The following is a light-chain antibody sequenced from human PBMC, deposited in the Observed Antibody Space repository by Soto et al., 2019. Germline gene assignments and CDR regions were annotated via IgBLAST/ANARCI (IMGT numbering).Light chain of an antibody. J-gene: IGKJ4*01. CDR1: QSVNST. Sequence: EIVMTQSPATLSVSPGERVTLSCRASQSVNSTLAWYQHKPGQAPRLLIYGSSTRATGIPARFSGSGSGTEFTLTISSLQSEDFAVYCCQQYNNWPPHTFGGGTKVDIK. V-gene: IGKV3-15*01. CDR2: GSS. CDR3: QQYNNWPPHT.